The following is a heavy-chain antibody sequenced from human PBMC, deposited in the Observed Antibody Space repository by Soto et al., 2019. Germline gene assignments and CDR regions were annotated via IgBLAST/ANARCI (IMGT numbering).Heavy chain of an antibody. CDR3: AKERRWLQFYDI. V-gene: IGHV3-30*18. CDR2: ISYDGSNK. CDR1: GFTFSSYG. D-gene: IGHD5-12*01. Sequence: QVQLVASGGGVVPPGSSLKLSFAASGFTFSSYGMHWVRQAPGKGLEWVAFISYDGSNKYYADSVKGRFTISRDNSKNTLYLKMNSRRAEDTAVYYCAKERRWLQFYDIWGQGTRVTVSS. J-gene: IGHJ3*02.